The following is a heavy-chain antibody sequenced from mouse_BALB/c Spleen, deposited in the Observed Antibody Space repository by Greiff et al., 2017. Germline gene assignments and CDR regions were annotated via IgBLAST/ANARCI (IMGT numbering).Heavy chain of an antibody. CDR1: GYTFTSYW. V-gene: IGHV1-5*01. CDR3: TRYANEGFFAY. Sequence: EVQLQQSGTVLARPGASVKMSCKASGYTFTSYWMHWVKQRPGQGLEWIGAIYPGNSDTSYNQKFKGKAKLTAVTSTSTAYMELSSLTNEDSAVYYCTRYANEGFFAYWGQGTLVTVSA. J-gene: IGHJ3*01. D-gene: IGHD4-1*01. CDR2: IYPGNSDT.